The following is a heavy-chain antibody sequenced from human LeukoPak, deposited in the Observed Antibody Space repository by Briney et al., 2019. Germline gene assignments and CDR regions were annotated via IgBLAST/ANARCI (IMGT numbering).Heavy chain of an antibody. CDR2: FDPEDGET. Sequence: ASVKVSCKVSGYTLTELSMHWVRQAPGKGLEWMGGFDPEDGETIYAQKFQGRVTMTEDTSTDPAYMEPSSLRSEDTAVYYCATDLACSSPSCYLTNYWGQGTQVTLSS. CDR3: ATDLACSSPSCYLTNY. V-gene: IGHV1-24*01. J-gene: IGHJ4*02. CDR1: GYTLTELS. D-gene: IGHD2-2*01.